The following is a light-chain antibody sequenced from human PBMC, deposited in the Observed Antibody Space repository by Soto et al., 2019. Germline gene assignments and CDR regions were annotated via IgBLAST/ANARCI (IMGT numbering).Light chain of an antibody. CDR2: WAS. CDR3: QQYYNTPWT. V-gene: IGKV4-1*01. J-gene: IGKJ1*01. CDR1: QSVLYSSKNENN. Sequence: DIVMTQSPDSLAVSLGERATINCKSSQSVLYSSKNENNLTWYQQKPGQPPKLLIYWASTRESGVPDRFSGSGSGTDFTLTISSLQAEDAAVYHCQQYYNTPWTFGQGTKVEIK.